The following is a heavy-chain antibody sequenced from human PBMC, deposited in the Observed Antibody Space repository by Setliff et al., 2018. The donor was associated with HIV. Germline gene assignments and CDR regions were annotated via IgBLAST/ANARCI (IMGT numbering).Heavy chain of an antibody. J-gene: IGHJ3*01. CDR2: ISYSEYT. CDR3: ARDHNSGTLHAFDL. V-gene: IGHV4-59*11. D-gene: IGHD1-26*01. Sequence: LSLTCTVSGDPINSHYWSWIRQPPGEGLEWIGHISYSEYTNYNPSLKSRVTISLDTSKKHFSLDLYSVTAADTAVYYCARDHNSGTLHAFDLWGQGTKVTVSS. CDR1: GDPINSHY.